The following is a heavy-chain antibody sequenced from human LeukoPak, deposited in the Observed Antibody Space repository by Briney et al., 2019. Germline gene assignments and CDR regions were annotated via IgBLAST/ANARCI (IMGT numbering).Heavy chain of an antibody. CDR1: GYSISSGYY. CDR3: ARYTANTAGYSFDF. V-gene: IGHV4-38-2*02. J-gene: IGHJ4*02. CDR2: IHHSGVT. D-gene: IGHD3-22*01. Sequence: SETLSLTCTVSGYSISSGYYWRWIRQPPGKGLEWIATIHHSGVTYYNPSLKSRVTMSVDTSKNQFSLKLGSVTAASTAVYYCARYTANTAGYSFDFWGQGALVTVSS.